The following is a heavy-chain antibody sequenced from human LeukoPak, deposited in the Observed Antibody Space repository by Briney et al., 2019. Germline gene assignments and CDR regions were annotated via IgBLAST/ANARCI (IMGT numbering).Heavy chain of an antibody. D-gene: IGHD2-21*02. J-gene: IGHJ4*02. CDR2: INSDGINT. V-gene: IGHV3-74*01. CDR3: AMSQRLRD. CDR1: GFTFSNYW. Sequence: GGSLRLSCAASGFTFSNYWMHWVRQAPGKGLVWVSRINSDGINTSYADSVKGRFTISRDNAKNTLNLQMNSLRAEDTAVYYCAMSQRLRDWGQGTLVTVSS.